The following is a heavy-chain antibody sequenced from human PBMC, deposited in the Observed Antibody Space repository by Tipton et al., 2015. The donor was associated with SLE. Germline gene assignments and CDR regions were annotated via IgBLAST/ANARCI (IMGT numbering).Heavy chain of an antibody. CDR2: IYYSGST. V-gene: IGHV4-59*01. CDR1: GGSISSYY. D-gene: IGHD5-24*01. J-gene: IGHJ3*02. Sequence: TLSLTCTVSGGSISSYYWSWIRQPPGKGLEWIGYIYYSGSTNYNPSLKSRVTISVDTSKNQFSLKLSSVTAADTAVYYCAGEGDGTDAFDIWGQGTMVTVSS. CDR3: AGEGDGTDAFDI.